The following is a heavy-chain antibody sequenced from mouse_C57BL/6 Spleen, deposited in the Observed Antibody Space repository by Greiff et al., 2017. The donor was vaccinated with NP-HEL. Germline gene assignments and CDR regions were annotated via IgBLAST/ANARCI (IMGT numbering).Heavy chain of an antibody. CDR2: ISYDGSN. J-gene: IGHJ2*01. CDR1: GYSITSGYY. CDR3: AREMIRFDY. D-gene: IGHD2-4*01. Sequence: ESGPGLVKPSQSLSLTCSVTGYSITSGYYWNWIRQFPGNKLEWMGYISYDGSNNYNPSLKNRISITRDTSKNQFFLKLNSVTTEDTATYYCAREMIRFDYWGQGTTLTVSS. V-gene: IGHV3-6*01.